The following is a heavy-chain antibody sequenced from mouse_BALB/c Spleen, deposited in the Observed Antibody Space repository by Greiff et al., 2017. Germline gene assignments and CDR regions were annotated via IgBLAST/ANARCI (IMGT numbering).Heavy chain of an antibody. CDR3: TRDYGKGAMDY. CDR1: GFTFSSYT. D-gene: IGHD2-1*01. J-gene: IGHJ4*01. V-gene: IGHV5-6-4*01. Sequence: EVMLVESGGGLVKPGGSLKLSCAASGFTFSSYTMSWVRQTPEKRLEWVATISSGGSYTYYPDSVKGRFTISGDNAKNTLYLQMSSLKSEDTAMYYCTRDYGKGAMDYWGQGTSVTVSS. CDR2: ISSGGSYT.